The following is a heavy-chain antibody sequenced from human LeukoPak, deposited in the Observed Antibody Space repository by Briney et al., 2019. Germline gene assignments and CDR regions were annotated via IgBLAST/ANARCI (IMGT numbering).Heavy chain of an antibody. J-gene: IGHJ4*02. V-gene: IGHV3-7*01. CDR2: INPDGNKK. Sequence: GGSLRLSCAASGFTFSDYWMHWVRQAPGKGLEWVASINPDGNKKYSADSVKGRFTISRGNAENSLYLQMNSLRVEDTAFYYCARDLAYSRLDYWGQGMLVTVSS. D-gene: IGHD5-18*01. CDR1: GFTFSDYW. CDR3: ARDLAYSRLDY.